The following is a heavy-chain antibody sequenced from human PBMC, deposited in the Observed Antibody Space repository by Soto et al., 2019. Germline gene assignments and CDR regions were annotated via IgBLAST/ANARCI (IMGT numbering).Heavy chain of an antibody. CDR2: IYYSGST. J-gene: IGHJ5*02. CDR3: ARDRIAAAENWFDP. D-gene: IGHD6-13*01. CDR1: GGSISSGGYY. V-gene: IGHV4-31*03. Sequence: QVQLQESGPGLVKPSQTLSLTCTVSGGSISSGGYYWSWIRQHPGKGLEWIGYIYYSGSTYYNPSLKSRVTISVDTSKNQFSLKLSSVTAADTAVYYCARDRIAAAENWFDPWGQGTLVTVSS.